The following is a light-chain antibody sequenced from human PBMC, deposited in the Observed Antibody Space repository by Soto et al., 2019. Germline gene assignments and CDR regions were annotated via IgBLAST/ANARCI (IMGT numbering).Light chain of an antibody. CDR2: DAS. CDR3: NHFNSYLHV. CDR1: QGISSA. V-gene: IGKV1-13*02. Sequence: AIQLTQSPSSLSASVGDRVTITCRASQGISSALAWYQQKPGKAPKLLIYDASSLESGVPSRFNGSGLGTVFPFPFSILRPEVFPPYYCNHFNSYLHVLGGGTKVNIK. J-gene: IGKJ4*01.